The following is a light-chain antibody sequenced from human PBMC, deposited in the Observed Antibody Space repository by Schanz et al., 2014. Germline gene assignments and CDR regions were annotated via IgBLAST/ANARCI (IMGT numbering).Light chain of an antibody. CDR1: SSDVGAYND. V-gene: IGLV2-11*01. CDR2: YVN. CDR3: SSYTRSTTHV. Sequence: QSALTQPRSVSGSPGQSVTISCTGTSSDVGAYNDVSWYQQHPGKAPKLMIYYVNKRPSGVPDRFSGSKSGNTASLTISGLQPEDEADYYCSSYTRSTTHVFGTGTKLTVL. J-gene: IGLJ1*01.